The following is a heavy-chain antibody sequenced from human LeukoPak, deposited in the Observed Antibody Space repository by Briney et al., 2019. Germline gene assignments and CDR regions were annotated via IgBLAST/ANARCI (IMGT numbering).Heavy chain of an antibody. Sequence: SETLSLTCTVSGGSISSSSYYWGWIRQPPGKGLEWIGSIYYSGSTYYNPSLKSRVTISVDTSKNQFSLKLGSVTAADTAVYYCARGASSWSILDFDYWGQGTLVTVSS. V-gene: IGHV4-39*01. CDR2: IYYSGST. CDR1: GGSISSSSYY. CDR3: ARGASSWSILDFDY. J-gene: IGHJ4*02. D-gene: IGHD6-6*01.